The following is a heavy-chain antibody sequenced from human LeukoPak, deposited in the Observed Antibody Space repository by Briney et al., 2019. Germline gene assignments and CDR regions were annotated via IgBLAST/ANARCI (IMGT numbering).Heavy chain of an antibody. CDR2: IIPIFGTA. J-gene: IGHJ6*02. V-gene: IGHV1-69*05. CDR1: GGTFSSYA. CDR3: ARYVTTAYLSGMDV. D-gene: IGHD4-11*01. Sequence: SVKVSCKASGGTFSSYAISWVRQAPGQGLEWMGGIIPIFGTANYAQKLQGRVTMTTDTSTSTAYMELRSLRSDDTAVYYCARYVTTAYLSGMDVWGQGTTVTVSS.